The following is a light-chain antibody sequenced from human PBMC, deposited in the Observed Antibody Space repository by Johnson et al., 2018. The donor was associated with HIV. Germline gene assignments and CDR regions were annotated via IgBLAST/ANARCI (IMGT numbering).Light chain of an antibody. J-gene: IGLJ1*01. CDR2: EDD. V-gene: IGLV1-51*02. CDR1: SSNIGKNH. CDR3: VTWDSNLRVDFV. Sequence: QSVLTQPPSVSAAPGQKVTISCSGSSSNIGKNHVSWYQQFPGTAPKLLVYEDDKRPSDIPDRFSGSKSGTSATLGITGLQPGDEADYYCVTWDSNLRVDFVFGTGTKVTVL.